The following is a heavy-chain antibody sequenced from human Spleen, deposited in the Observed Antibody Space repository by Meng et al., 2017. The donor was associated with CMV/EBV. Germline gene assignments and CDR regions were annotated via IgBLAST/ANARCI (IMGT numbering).Heavy chain of an antibody. Sequence: GESLKISCAASGFTFSDYYMNWVRQAPGKGLEWVSSISSSNIYYADSVKGRFTISRDNAKNSLYLQMNSLRAEDTAVYYCAYEAFDYYGLDVWGQGTTVTVSS. CDR1: GFTFSDYY. D-gene: IGHD2/OR15-2a*01. J-gene: IGHJ6*02. CDR2: ISSSNI. CDR3: AYEAFDYYGLDV. V-gene: IGHV3-69-1*02.